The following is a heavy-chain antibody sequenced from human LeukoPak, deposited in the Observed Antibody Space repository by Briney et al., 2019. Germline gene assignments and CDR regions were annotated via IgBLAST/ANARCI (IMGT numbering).Heavy chain of an antibody. CDR3: ARYYDRSGFYRDAFDL. Sequence: GGSLRLSCAASGFIFKIYCMSWVRQAPRKGLEWLSYITSNSNDKYYADSVKGRFTISRDNAKDSLHLQMDSLRDEDTAVYYCARYYDRSGFYRDAFDLWGQGTMVTVSS. D-gene: IGHD3-22*01. V-gene: IGHV3-48*02. CDR2: ITSNSNDK. J-gene: IGHJ3*01. CDR1: GFIFKIYC.